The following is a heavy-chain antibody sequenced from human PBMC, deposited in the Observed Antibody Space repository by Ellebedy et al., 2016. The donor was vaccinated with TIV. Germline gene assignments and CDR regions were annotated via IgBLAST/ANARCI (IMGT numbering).Heavy chain of an antibody. CDR3: AKGATILGSIVGS. J-gene: IGHJ4*02. D-gene: IGHD5-24*01. V-gene: IGHV3-30*18. Sequence: GESLKISCAASGFSFSTYGMHWVRQAPGKGLEWLALVSSDGNIKHYADSVKGRFTISRDNSKNTLIVDMNSLRPEDTAVYYCAKGATILGSIVGSWGQGTLVSVSS. CDR1: GFSFSTYG. CDR2: VSSDGNIK.